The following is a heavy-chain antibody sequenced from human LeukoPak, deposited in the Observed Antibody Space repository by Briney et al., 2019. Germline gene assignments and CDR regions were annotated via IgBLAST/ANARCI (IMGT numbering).Heavy chain of an antibody. CDR1: GGSISSGSYY. CDR2: IYYSGST. J-gene: IGHJ5*02. V-gene: IGHV4-61*01. Sequence: SQTLSLTCTVSGGSISSGSYYWSWIRQPPGKGLEWIGYIYYSGSTNYNPSLKSRVTISVDTSKNQFSLKLSSVTAADTAVYYCARRARIAAAGTHWFDPWGQGTLVTVSS. D-gene: IGHD6-13*01. CDR3: ARRARIAAAGTHWFDP.